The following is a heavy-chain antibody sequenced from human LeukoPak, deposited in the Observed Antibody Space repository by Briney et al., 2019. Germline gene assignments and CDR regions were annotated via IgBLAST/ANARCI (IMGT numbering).Heavy chain of an antibody. J-gene: IGHJ4*02. CDR2: IGTGGDT. Sequence: GGSLRLSCTASGFAFSSYDMHWVRQATGKGLEWVSAIGTGGDTYYPASVKGRFTISRENAKNSLYLQMNSLRAEDTAVYYCVRQRTPHGNFDYWGQGTLVTVSS. D-gene: IGHD1-14*01. V-gene: IGHV3-13*01. CDR1: GFAFSSYD. CDR3: VRQRTPHGNFDY.